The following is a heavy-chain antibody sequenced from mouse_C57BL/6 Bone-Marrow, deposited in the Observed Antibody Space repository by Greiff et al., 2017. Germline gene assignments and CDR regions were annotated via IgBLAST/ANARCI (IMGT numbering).Heavy chain of an antibody. Sequence: QVQLQQPGAELVKPGASVKVSCKASGYTFTSYWMHWVKQRPGQGLEWIGWIYPRDGSTKYNEKFKGKATLTVDTSSSTAYMELHSLTSEDSAVYFCAGYYPFAYWGQGTLVTVSA. J-gene: IGHJ3*01. CDR2: IYPRDGST. V-gene: IGHV1-85*01. D-gene: IGHD2-3*01. CDR1: GYTFTSYW. CDR3: AGYYPFAY.